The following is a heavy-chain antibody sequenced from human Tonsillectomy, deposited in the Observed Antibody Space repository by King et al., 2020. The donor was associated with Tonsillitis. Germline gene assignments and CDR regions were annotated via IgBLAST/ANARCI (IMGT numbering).Heavy chain of an antibody. CDR3: AKDPTAHAAYYYYAMDV. J-gene: IGHJ6*02. CDR1: GFTFSYYG. V-gene: IGHV3-23*04. Sequence: VQLVESGGGLVQPGGSLRLSCAASGFTFSYYGMSWVRQAPGKGLEWVSVISGTGGSTYYADSGKGRFTISRDNSKNTLYLQRNSLRAEDTAVYYCAKDPTAHAAYYYYAMDVWGQGTTVTVSS. CDR2: ISGTGGST.